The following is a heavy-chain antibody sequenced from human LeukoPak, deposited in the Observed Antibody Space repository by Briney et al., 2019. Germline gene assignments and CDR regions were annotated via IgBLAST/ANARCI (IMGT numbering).Heavy chain of an antibody. Sequence: GGSLRLSCAASGFTFSSYGMHWVRQAPGKGLEWVAFIRYDGSNKYYADSVKGRFTISRDNSKNTLYLQMNSLRAEDTAVYYCAKTAIAVAEHNLDYWGQGTLVTVSS. CDR3: AKTAIAVAEHNLDY. J-gene: IGHJ4*02. D-gene: IGHD6-19*01. CDR2: IRYDGSNK. CDR1: GFTFSSYG. V-gene: IGHV3-30*02.